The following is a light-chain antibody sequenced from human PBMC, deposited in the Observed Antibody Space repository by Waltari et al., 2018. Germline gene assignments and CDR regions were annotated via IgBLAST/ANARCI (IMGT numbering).Light chain of an antibody. CDR1: DHDIGHYAY. CDR2: DVT. J-gene: IGLJ2*01. Sequence: QSALTQPASVSGSPGQSITISCTGTDHDIGHYAYVAWYQQHPGKAPKLLIYDVTTRPLGLSNRFSGSKSGNTASLTISGLEAEDEGDYYCSSYTSSTSLVIFGGGTKLTVL. CDR3: SSYTSSTSLVI. V-gene: IGLV2-14*03.